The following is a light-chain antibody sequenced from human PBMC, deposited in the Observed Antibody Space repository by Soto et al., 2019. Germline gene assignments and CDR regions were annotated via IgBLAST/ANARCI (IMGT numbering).Light chain of an antibody. Sequence: DIQMTQSPSTLSASVGDRVTITCRASQSISSWLAWYQQKPGKDPKLLIHDASSSEIGVPPRFRGSGFGTEFTLTISSLQPDDFATYYGQYYKESSTFGQGTRLEIK. V-gene: IGKV1-5*03. CDR1: QSISSW. CDR3: QYYKESST. J-gene: IGKJ1*01. CDR2: DAS.